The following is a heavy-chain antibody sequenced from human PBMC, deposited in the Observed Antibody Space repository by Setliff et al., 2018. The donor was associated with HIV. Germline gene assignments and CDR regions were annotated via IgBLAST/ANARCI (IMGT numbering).Heavy chain of an antibody. V-gene: IGHV4-34*01. CDR1: GGSLSGYY. Sequence: PSETLSLTCAVYGGSLSGYYWSWVRQSPGRGLEWIGEINQSGNTNFNPSPKSRLIISVDTSKSQFSLKLTSVTAADTALYYCAREGGQGYSGSGSFYHRNFDLWGRGTLVTVCS. D-gene: IGHD3-10*01. J-gene: IGHJ2*01. CDR3: AREGGQGYSGSGSFYHRNFDL. CDR2: INQSGNT.